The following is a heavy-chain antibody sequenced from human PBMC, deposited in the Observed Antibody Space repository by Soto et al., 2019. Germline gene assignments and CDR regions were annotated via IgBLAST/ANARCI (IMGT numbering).Heavy chain of an antibody. V-gene: IGHV1-18*01. D-gene: IGHD2-15*01. CDR2: ISGYNGNT. CDR1: DYTFANYG. Sequence: QVQLVQSGGEVKKPGASVKVSCQASDYTFANYGIIWVRQAPGQGPEWMGWISGYNGNTNYAQKFQGRLTMTTDTSTSTAYMELRSLGSDDTAVYYCARDCNGGSCYPFYWGQGTLVTVSS. CDR3: ARDCNGGSCYPFY. J-gene: IGHJ4*02.